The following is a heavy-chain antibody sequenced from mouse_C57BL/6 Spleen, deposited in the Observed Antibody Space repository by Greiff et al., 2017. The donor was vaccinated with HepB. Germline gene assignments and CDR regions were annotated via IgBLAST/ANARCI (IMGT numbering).Heavy chain of an antibody. J-gene: IGHJ2*01. CDR3: ANYEDGGGDY. V-gene: IGHV1-82*01. Sequence: VQLQQSGPELVKPGASVKISCKASGYAFSSSWMNWVKQRPGKGLEWIGRIYPGDGDTNYNGKFKGKATLTADKSSSTAYMQLSSLTSEDSAVYCCANYEDGGGDYWGQGTTLTVSS. D-gene: IGHD2-4*01. CDR2: IYPGDGDT. CDR1: GYAFSSSW.